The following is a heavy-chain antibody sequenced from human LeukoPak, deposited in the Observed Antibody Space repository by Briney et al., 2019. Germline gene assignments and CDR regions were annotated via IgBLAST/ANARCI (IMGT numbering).Heavy chain of an antibody. CDR1: GGSISSYY. J-gene: IGHJ4*02. CDR3: ARQQLSQLYYFDN. D-gene: IGHD6-13*01. V-gene: IGHV4-59*01. Sequence: SETLSLTCTVTGGSISSYYWSWIRQPPGNGPQRIGYIYYTRSTTYNPSLKSRVTISVDTSKNQFPLKLSSVTAADTAVYYCARQQLSQLYYFDNWGQGTLVTVSS. CDR2: IYYTRST.